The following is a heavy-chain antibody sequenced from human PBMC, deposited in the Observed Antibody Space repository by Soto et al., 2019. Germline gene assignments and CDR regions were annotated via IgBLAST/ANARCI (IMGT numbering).Heavy chain of an antibody. CDR1: GFTFSSYA. V-gene: IGHV3-30-3*01. J-gene: IGHJ6*02. D-gene: IGHD4-17*01. CDR3: AGALGGYGDYVTYYYYGMDV. CDR2: ISYDGSNK. Sequence: AGGSLRLSCAASGFTFSSYAMHWVRQAPGKGLEWVAVISYDGSNKYYADSVKGRFTISRDNSKNTLYLQMNSLRAEDTAVYYCAGALGGYGDYVTYYYYGMDVWGQGTTVTVSS.